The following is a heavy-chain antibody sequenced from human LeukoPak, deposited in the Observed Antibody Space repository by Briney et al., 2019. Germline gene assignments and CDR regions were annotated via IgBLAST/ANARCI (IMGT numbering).Heavy chain of an antibody. D-gene: IGHD2-15*01. CDR2: INHSGST. Sequence: SETLSLTCAVYGGSFSGYYWSWIRQPPGKGLEWIGEINHSGSTNYSPSLKSRVTISVDTSKNQFSLKLSSVTAADTAAYYCARRWVVVSAITYNWFDPWGQGTLVTVSS. CDR1: GGSFSGYY. J-gene: IGHJ5*02. CDR3: ARRWVVVSAITYNWFDP. V-gene: IGHV4-34*01.